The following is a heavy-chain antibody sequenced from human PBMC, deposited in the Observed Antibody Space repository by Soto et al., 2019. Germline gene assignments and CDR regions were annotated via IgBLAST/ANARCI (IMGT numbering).Heavy chain of an antibody. CDR3: AHRRGSSGWYSRFDP. CDR1: GFSLRTSEVG. CDR2: IYWDDDK. J-gene: IGHJ5*02. V-gene: IGHV2-5*02. D-gene: IGHD6-19*01. Sequence: QITLKESGPTLVKPTQTLTLTCTFSGFSLRTSEVGVAWIRQPPGKALEWLALIYWDDDKRYSPSLKNRLTITQDTSKNQVGLTMTNMGPVDTATYYCAHRRGSSGWYSRFDPWGQGTLVTVSS.